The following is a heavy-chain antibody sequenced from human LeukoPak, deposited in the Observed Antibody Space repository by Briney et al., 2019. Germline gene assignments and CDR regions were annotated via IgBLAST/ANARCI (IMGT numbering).Heavy chain of an antibody. V-gene: IGHV1-24*01. CDR3: AASRPLPQWLESDY. Sequence: ASVKGSCKVSGYTLTELSMHWVRQAPGKGLEWMGGFDPEDGETIYAQKFQGRVTMTEDTSTDTAYMELSSLRSEDTAVYYCAASRPLPQWLESDYWGQGTLVTVSS. CDR2: FDPEDGET. J-gene: IGHJ4*02. D-gene: IGHD6-19*01. CDR1: GYTLTELS.